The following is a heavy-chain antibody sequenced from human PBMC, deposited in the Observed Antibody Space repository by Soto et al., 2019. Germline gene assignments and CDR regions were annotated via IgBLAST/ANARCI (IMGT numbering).Heavy chain of an antibody. Sequence: ASVKVSCKASGFTFTSYAITWVRQAPGQGLEWMGWISAYNGNTNYAQNLQGRVTMTTDTSTSTAYMELGSLRAEDTAVYYCAREGSMFTYGSGTYCFDPWGQGTLVTVSS. V-gene: IGHV1-18*01. CDR2: ISAYNGNT. J-gene: IGHJ5*02. CDR1: GFTFTSYA. D-gene: IGHD3-10*01. CDR3: AREGSMFTYGSGTYCFDP.